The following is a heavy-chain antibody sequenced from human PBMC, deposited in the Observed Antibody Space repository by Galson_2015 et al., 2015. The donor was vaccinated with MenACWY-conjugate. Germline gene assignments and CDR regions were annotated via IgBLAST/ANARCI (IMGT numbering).Heavy chain of an antibody. CDR1: GFTLTSSA. CDR2: IVVGSGKT. J-gene: IGHJ6*02. Sequence: SVKVSCKASGFTLTSSAVQWVRQARGQRLEWIGWIVVGSGKTKYAQKFQERVTITRDMSTSTAYMELRSLRSEDTAVYYCAAWAQVQIPLVSYYGMDVWGQGTTVTVSS. V-gene: IGHV1-58*01. CDR3: AAWAQVQIPLVSYYGMDV. D-gene: IGHD1-1*01.